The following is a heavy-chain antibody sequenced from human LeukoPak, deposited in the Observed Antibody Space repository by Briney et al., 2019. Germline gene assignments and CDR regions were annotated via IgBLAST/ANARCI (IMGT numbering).Heavy chain of an antibody. Sequence: PGGSLRLSCAASGFNFTFAWMSWVRQAPGKGLDWVGRIRRKTDGGSTDYAAPVKGRFTISRDDSKNTLYLQMNSLKTEDTAVYYCASAAATLTNLRLVDYWGQGTLVTVSS. CDR1: GFNFTFAW. V-gene: IGHV3-15*01. J-gene: IGHJ4*02. CDR2: IRRKTDGGST. D-gene: IGHD4-17*01. CDR3: ASAAATLTNLRLVDY.